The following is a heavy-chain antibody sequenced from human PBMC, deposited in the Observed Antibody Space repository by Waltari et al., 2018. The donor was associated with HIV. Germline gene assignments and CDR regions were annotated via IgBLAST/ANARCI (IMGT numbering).Heavy chain of an antibody. CDR2: MKQDGSEK. CDR3: AKYSGSYWGAHNWFDP. D-gene: IGHD1-26*01. J-gene: IGHJ5*02. V-gene: IGHV3-7*01. CDR1: GFTFSIYW. Sequence: EVQLVESGGGLVQPGGSLRLSCAASGFTFSIYWMTWLRQAPGKGLEGVSNMKQDGSEKHYAGSVMGRFTISRDNTKNSLYLQMNSLRAEDTAVYYCAKYSGSYWGAHNWFDPWGQGTLVTVSS.